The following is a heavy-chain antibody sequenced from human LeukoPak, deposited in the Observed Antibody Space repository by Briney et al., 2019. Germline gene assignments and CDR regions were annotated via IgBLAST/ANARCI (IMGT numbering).Heavy chain of an antibody. D-gene: IGHD2/OR15-2a*01. Sequence: PGRSLRLSCGASGFTFSSYAMHWVRQAPGKGLEWVAVISYDGSIKHYADSIMGRFTISRDNSKNTLFLQMNSLRAEDMAVYYCARAIVLITHFDYWGQGTLVTVSS. CDR3: ARAIVLITHFDY. CDR1: GFTFSSYA. V-gene: IGHV3-30-3*01. CDR2: ISYDGSIK. J-gene: IGHJ4*02.